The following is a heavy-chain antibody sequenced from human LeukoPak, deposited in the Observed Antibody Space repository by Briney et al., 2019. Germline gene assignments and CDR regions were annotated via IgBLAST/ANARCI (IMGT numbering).Heavy chain of an antibody. CDR3: ARYSSSSGGASYYLDY. Sequence: GGSLRLSCTASGFTLRNYRMHWVHQVPGRRLLWVSRISGVGSVTNYADSVQGRFTISRDNAKNILYLQINNLRSGDTAVYYCARYSSSSGGASYYLDYWGHGTLITVSS. CDR1: GFTLRNYR. J-gene: IGHJ4*01. D-gene: IGHD6-6*01. CDR2: ISGVGSVT. V-gene: IGHV3-74*01.